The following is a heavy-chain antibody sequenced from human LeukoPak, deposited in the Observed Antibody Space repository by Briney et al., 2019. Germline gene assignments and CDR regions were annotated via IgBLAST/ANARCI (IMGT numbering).Heavy chain of an antibody. Sequence: SETLSLTCTVSGGSISSYYWSWIRQPPGKGPEWIGYIYYSGSTNYNPSLKSRVTISVDTSKNQFSLKLSSVTAADTAVYYCARDGYSGLMDVWGQGTTVTVSS. CDR1: GGSISSYY. J-gene: IGHJ6*02. CDR3: ARDGYSGLMDV. V-gene: IGHV4-59*01. D-gene: IGHD5-12*01. CDR2: IYYSGST.